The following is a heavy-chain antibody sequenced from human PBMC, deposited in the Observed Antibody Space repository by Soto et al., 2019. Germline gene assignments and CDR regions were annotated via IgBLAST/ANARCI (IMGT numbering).Heavy chain of an antibody. Sequence: SETLSLTCTVSGGSISSYYWSWIRQPPGKGLEWIGYIYYSGSTYYNPSLKGRVTISVDTSKNQFSLKLSSVTAADTAVYYCARAKADYDFWSGYYTWWFDPWGQGTLVTVSS. CDR3: ARAKADYDFWSGYYTWWFDP. CDR1: GGSISSYY. J-gene: IGHJ5*02. CDR2: IYYSGST. D-gene: IGHD3-3*01. V-gene: IGHV4-30-4*01.